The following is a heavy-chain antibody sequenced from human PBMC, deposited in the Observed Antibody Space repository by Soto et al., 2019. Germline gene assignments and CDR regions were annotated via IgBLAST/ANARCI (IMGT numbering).Heavy chain of an antibody. D-gene: IGHD2-15*01. V-gene: IGHV1-8*01. J-gene: IGHJ4*02. CDR1: GYTFTSYD. Sequence: GASVKVSCKASGYTFTSYDINWVRQATGQGLEWMGWMNPNSGNSGYAQKFQGRVTMTRNTSISTAYMELSSLRSEDTAVYYCARSCSGGSCYGSFFDYWGQGILVTVSS. CDR3: ARSCSGGSCYGSFFDY. CDR2: MNPNSGNS.